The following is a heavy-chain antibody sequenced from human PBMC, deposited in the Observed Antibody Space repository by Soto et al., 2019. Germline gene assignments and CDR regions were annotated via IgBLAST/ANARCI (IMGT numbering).Heavy chain of an antibody. D-gene: IGHD1-7*01. V-gene: IGHV3-33*01. CDR1: GFTFSNYG. CDR2: IWYDGNNK. CDR3: ARGNYGASGIDY. J-gene: IGHJ4*02. Sequence: GGSLRLSCDGSGFTFSNYGIHWVRQAPGMGLDWVAVIWYDGNNKYYSESVKGRFTISRDNSKNTVFLEMSSLRAEDTAVYYCARGNYGASGIDYWGPGALVTVSS.